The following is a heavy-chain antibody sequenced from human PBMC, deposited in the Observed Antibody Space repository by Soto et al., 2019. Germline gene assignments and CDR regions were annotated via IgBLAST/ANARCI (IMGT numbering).Heavy chain of an antibody. CDR3: ARGGQHFRNPLWDNYYYGMDV. J-gene: IGHJ6*02. CDR2: INQEGSEK. Sequence: EAQLVESGGGSVQPGGSLRLSCTASGFTFSNYWMSWVRQAPGKGLEWVANINQEGSEKDYVDSVKGRFTISRDYAKNSRFRQMNSLRAEDTAVYYCARGGQHFRNPLWDNYYYGMDVWGQGTTVTVSS. D-gene: IGHD3-16*01. V-gene: IGHV3-7*05. CDR1: GFTFSNYW.